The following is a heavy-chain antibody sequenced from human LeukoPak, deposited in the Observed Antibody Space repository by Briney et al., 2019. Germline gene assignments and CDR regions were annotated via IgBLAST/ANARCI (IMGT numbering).Heavy chain of an antibody. CDR2: ISGSGGST. Sequence: GGSLRLSCAASGFTFSSYAMSWVRQAPGKGLEWVSAISGSGGSTYYADSVKGRFTISRDNSKNTLYLQMNSLRAEDTAVYYCARDQVWGYDYVWGSYRSYYFDYWGQGTLVTVSS. CDR3: ARDQVWGYDYVWGSYRSYYFDY. CDR1: GFTFSSYA. J-gene: IGHJ4*02. D-gene: IGHD3-16*02. V-gene: IGHV3-23*01.